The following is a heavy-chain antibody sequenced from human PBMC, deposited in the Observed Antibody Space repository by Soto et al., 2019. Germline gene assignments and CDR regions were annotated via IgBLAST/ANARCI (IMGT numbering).Heavy chain of an antibody. CDR3: VFPSSGKYYFDY. CDR2: ISGSGGST. V-gene: IGHV3-23*01. CDR1: GFTFRNSA. J-gene: IGHJ4*02. Sequence: SGWSLRLSCAASGFTFRNSAMNWVRQAPGKGLEWVSAISGSGGSTYYTDSAKGRFTISRDNSKNTLYLQMNSLRAEDTAVYYCVFPSSGKYYFDYWGQGALVPVSS. D-gene: IGHD3-22*01.